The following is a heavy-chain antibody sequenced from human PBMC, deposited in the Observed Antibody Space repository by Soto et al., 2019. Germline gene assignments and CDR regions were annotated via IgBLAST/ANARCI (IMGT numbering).Heavy chain of an antibody. D-gene: IGHD6-19*01. CDR1: GFSLSTSGVG. Sequence: QITLKESGPTLVKPTQTLTLTCTFSGFSLSTSGVGVGWIRQPPGKALEWLALIYGNDDKRYSPSLKNRLTITKDTSKNQVVLTMANVDPVDTATYYCAHLPNRGSGWYPKRAFDYWGQGTLVTVSS. CDR2: IYGNDDK. J-gene: IGHJ4*02. V-gene: IGHV2-5*01. CDR3: AHLPNRGSGWYPKRAFDY.